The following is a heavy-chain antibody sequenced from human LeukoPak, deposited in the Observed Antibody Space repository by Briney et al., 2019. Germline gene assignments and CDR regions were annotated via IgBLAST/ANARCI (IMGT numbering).Heavy chain of an antibody. J-gene: IGHJ5*02. CDR1: GYSISSGYY. V-gene: IGHV4-38-2*02. CDR2: INHSGST. D-gene: IGHD6-13*01. CDR3: ARHHRRYSSSWGRRSPMNWFDP. Sequence: PSETLSLTCTVSGYSISSGYYWSRIRQPPGKGLEWIGEINHSGSTNYNPSLKSRVTISVDTSKNQFSLKLSSVTAADTAVYYCARHHRRYSSSWGRRSPMNWFDPWGQGTLVTVSS.